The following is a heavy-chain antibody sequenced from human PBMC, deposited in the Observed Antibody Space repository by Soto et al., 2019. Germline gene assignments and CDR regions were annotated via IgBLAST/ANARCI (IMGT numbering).Heavy chain of an antibody. J-gene: IGHJ4*02. V-gene: IGHV3-23*01. D-gene: IGHD2-15*01. CDR2: ISGSGGST. CDR1: GFTFSSYA. CDR3: AKGVDIVVVVAAIGFDY. Sequence: EVQLLESGGGLVQPGGSLRLSCAASGFTFSSYAMSWVRQAPGKGLEWVSAISGSGGSTYYADSVKGRFTISRDNSKITLYLQMNSLRAEDTAVYYCAKGVDIVVVVAAIGFDYWGQGTLVTVSS.